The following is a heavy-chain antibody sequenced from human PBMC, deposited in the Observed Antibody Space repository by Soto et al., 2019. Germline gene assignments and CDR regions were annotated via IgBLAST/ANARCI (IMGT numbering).Heavy chain of an antibody. CDR1: GGSISSSNW. Sequence: SETLSLTCAVSGGSISSSNWWSWVRQPPGKGLEWIGEIYHSGSTNYNPSLKSRVTISVDKSKNQFSLKLSSVTAADTAVYYCARVCCTNGVCAGDFDYWGQGTLVTVSS. J-gene: IGHJ4*02. D-gene: IGHD2-8*01. CDR2: IYHSGST. V-gene: IGHV4-4*02. CDR3: ARVCCTNGVCAGDFDY.